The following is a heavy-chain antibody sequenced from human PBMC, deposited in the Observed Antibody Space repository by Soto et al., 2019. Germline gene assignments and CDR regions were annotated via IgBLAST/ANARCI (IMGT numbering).Heavy chain of an antibody. D-gene: IGHD4-4*01. CDR1: GFTFSSYA. J-gene: IGHJ4*02. V-gene: IGHV3-23*01. Sequence: GGSLRLSCAASGFTFSSYAMSWVRQAPGKGLEWVSAISGSGGSTYYADSVKGRFTISKDNAKNTPYLQMNSLRAEYTAVYYCASPLLPRPEGYRRDYWAQGTLVTVSS. CDR3: ASPLLPRPEGYRRDY. CDR2: ISGSGGST.